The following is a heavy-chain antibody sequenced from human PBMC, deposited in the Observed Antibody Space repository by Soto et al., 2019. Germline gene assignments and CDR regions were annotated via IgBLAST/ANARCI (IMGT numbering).Heavy chain of an antibody. J-gene: IGHJ4*02. CDR2: IYHSGST. CDR3: ARMVGATLVDF. CDR1: GASISSTTSGNW. D-gene: IGHD1-26*01. Sequence: QVQLQESGPGLVRPSGTLSLTCAVSGASISSTTSGNWWSWVRQPPGKGLEWIGEIYHSGSTNYTQSLKSRVTMSVDKSKKQFSLKLSSVTAADTAVYYCARMVGATLVDFWGQGTLVTVSS. V-gene: IGHV4-4*02.